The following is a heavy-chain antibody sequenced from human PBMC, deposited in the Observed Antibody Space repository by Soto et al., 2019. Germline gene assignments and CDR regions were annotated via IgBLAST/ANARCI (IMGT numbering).Heavy chain of an antibody. Sequence: QVQLVQSGGEVKKPGASVKVSCKASGYTFNSHGITWVRQAPGQGLEWMGYISSYSDTSYAQELQGRVTMTTDTSTSTAYMELRSLRSDDTARYYCARAVSYSVGARLDNWGQGTLVTVSS. D-gene: IGHD1-26*01. CDR1: GYTFNSHG. CDR3: ARAVSYSVGARLDN. CDR2: ISSYSDT. J-gene: IGHJ4*02. V-gene: IGHV1-18*01.